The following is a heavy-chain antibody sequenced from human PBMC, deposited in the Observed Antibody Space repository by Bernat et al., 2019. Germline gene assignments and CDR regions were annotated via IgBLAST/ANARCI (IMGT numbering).Heavy chain of an antibody. Sequence: EVQLVESGGGLIQPGGSLRLSCAASGFTFSSYWMHWVRQAPGKGLVWVSRINNDGIITTYADSVKGRFTISRDNAKNTLYLQMNRLRAEDTAVYYCASGISIFQGNVDDSWGQGTLVSVSS. CDR2: INNDGIIT. D-gene: IGHD2/OR15-2a*01. V-gene: IGHV3-74*01. CDR1: GFTFSSYW. CDR3: ASGISIFQGNVDDS. J-gene: IGHJ4*02.